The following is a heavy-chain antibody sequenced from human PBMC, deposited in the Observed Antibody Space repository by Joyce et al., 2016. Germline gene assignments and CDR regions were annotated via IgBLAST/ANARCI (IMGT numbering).Heavy chain of an antibody. CDR3: ARSQWLAPLMY. V-gene: IGHV4-34*02. CDR2: ITTRGAT. J-gene: IGHJ4*02. Sequence: QVQLRQWGAGLLKPSETLSLTCAVSGGPFRGFFWTWVRQPPGKALEWIGDITTRGATNYKPSLRSRVAISVDTSNNQCSLTLTSRSAADRAVDYCARSQWLAPLMYWGQGTLVTVSP. D-gene: IGHD6-19*01. CDR1: GGPFRGFF.